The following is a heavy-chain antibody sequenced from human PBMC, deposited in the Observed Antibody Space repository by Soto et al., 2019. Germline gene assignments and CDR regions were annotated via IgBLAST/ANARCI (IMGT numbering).Heavy chain of an antibody. V-gene: IGHV4-4*02. CDR3: ARARQYCSSSSCYLDP. J-gene: IGHJ5*02. CDR1: GGSISSSNW. CDR2: TFHSGST. Sequence: SETLSLTCAVSGGSISSSNWWNFVRQPPGKGLEWVGETFHSGSTNYNPSLRSRVTISVDKSKNQFSLKLNSVTAADTAVYYCARARQYCSSSSCYLDPWGQGTLVTVSS. D-gene: IGHD2-15*01.